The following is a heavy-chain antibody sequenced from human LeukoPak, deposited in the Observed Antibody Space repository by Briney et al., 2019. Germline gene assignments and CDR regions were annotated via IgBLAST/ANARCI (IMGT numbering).Heavy chain of an antibody. J-gene: IGHJ5*02. CDR2: ISYDGSNK. CDR3: ARDRLWFGELQITGFDP. CDR1: GFTFSSYA. Sequence: GRSLRLSCAASGFTFSSYAMHWVRQAPGKGLEWVAVISYDGSNKYYADSVKGRFTISRDNSKNTLYLQMNSLRAEDTAVYYCARDRLWFGELQITGFDPWGQGTLVTVSS. V-gene: IGHV3-30*04. D-gene: IGHD3-10*01.